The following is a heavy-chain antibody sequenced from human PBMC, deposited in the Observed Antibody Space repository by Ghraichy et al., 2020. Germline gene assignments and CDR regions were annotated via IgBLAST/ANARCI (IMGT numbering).Heavy chain of an antibody. Sequence: GGSLRLSCAASGFTFSSYAMSWVRQAPGKGLEWVSAISGSGGSTYYADSVKGRFTISRDNSKNTLYLQMNSLRAEDTAVYYCAKADCSSTSCYTLRFGMDVWGQGTTVTVSS. V-gene: IGHV3-23*01. CDR2: ISGSGGST. J-gene: IGHJ6*02. D-gene: IGHD2-2*02. CDR1: GFTFSSYA. CDR3: AKADCSSTSCYTLRFGMDV.